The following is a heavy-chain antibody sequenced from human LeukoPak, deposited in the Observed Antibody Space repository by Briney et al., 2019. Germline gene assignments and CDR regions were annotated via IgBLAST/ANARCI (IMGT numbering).Heavy chain of an antibody. V-gene: IGHV3-33*01. CDR1: GFTFSSYG. J-gene: IGHJ4*02. CDR2: IWYDGSNK. CDR3: ARGPITPPRPFDY. Sequence: GGSLRLSCAASGFTFSSYGMHWVRQAPGEGLEWVAVIWYDGSNKYYADSVKGRFTISRDNSKNTLYLQMNSLRAEDTAVYYCARGPITPPRPFDYWGQGTLVTVSS. D-gene: IGHD4-23*01.